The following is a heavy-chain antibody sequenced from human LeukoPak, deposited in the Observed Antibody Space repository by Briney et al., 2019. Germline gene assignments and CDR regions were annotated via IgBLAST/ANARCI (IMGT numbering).Heavy chain of an antibody. J-gene: IGHJ6*02. CDR2: ISSSSSYI. CDR1: GFTFSSYS. Sequence: PGGSLRLSCAASGFTFSSYSMNWVRQAPGKGLEWASSISSSSSYIYYADSVKGRFTISRDNAKNSLYLQMNSLRAEDTAVYYCARDPYSSSWSYGMDVWGQGTAVTVSS. D-gene: IGHD6-13*01. CDR3: ARDPYSSSWSYGMDV. V-gene: IGHV3-21*01.